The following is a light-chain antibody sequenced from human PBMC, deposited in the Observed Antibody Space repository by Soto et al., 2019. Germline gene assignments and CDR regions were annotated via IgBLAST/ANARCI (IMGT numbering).Light chain of an antibody. CDR3: QQYNSYWT. J-gene: IGKJ1*01. V-gene: IGKV1-5*01. CDR2: DVS. CDR1: QSINSW. Sequence: DIQMTQSPSTLSASVGDRVTITCRASQSINSWSAWYQQKPGKAPKLLISDVSSLESGVPSRFSGSGSGTEFTLTISSLQPDDFATYYCQQYNSYWTFGQGTKVEIK.